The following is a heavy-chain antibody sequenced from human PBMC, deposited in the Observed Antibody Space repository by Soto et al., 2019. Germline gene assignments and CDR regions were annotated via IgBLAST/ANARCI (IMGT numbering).Heavy chain of an antibody. J-gene: IGHJ4*02. CDR2: IWYDGSNK. V-gene: IGHV3-33*01. CDR3: ARDLYLGYYYDSSGPPYYFDY. CDR1: GFTFSSYG. D-gene: IGHD3-22*01. Sequence: QVQLVESGGGVVQPGRSLRLSCAASGFTFSSYGMHWVRQAPGKGLEWVAVIWYDGSNKYYADSVKGRFTISRDNSKNTLYLQMNSLRAEDTAVYYCARDLYLGYYYDSSGPPYYFDYWGQGTLVTVSS.